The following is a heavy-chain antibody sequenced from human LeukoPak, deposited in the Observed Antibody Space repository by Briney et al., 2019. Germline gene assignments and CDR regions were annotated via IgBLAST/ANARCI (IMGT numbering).Heavy chain of an antibody. J-gene: IGHJ4*02. D-gene: IGHD3-3*01. Sequence: SGGSLRLSCVASGFTFGKYWMSWVRQAPGKGLAWVANIKLDGSEKNYVDSVKGRFTISRDNTKNSLYLQMNSLRAEDTAVFYCARDQYDTWSRRGNFDSWGQGTLVTVSS. CDR2: IKLDGSEK. CDR1: GFTFGKYW. CDR3: ARDQYDTWSRRGNFDS. V-gene: IGHV3-7*03.